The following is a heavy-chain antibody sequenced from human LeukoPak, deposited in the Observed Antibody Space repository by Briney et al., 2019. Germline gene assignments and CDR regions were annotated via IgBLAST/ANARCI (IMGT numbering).Heavy chain of an antibody. CDR2: ISSSSSTI. D-gene: IGHD2-2*01. CDR3: AHLGYCSSTSCPLRDP. CDR1: GFTFSSYA. V-gene: IGHV3-48*01. Sequence: GGSLRLSCAASGFTFSSYAMHWVRQAPGKGLEWVSYISSSSSTIYYADSVKGRFTISRDNAKNSLYLQMNSLRAEDTVVYYCAHLGYCSSTSCPLRDPWGQGTLVTVSS. J-gene: IGHJ5*02.